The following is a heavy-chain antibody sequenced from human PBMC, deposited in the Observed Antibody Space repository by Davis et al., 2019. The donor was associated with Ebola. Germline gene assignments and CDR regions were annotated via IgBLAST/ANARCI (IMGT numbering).Heavy chain of an antibody. CDR1: GGSISSSDYF. D-gene: IGHD6-19*01. CDR2: INYDGAI. CDR3: ARNLLQYAFDV. Sequence: PSETLSLTCIVSGGSISSSDYFWGWIRQPPGKGLEWIGEINYDGAINYNPSLKDRVSISVEAWKRQFSLRMTSVTAADTAVYYCARNLLQYAFDVWGQGTTVSVSS. V-gene: IGHV4-39*07. J-gene: IGHJ3*01.